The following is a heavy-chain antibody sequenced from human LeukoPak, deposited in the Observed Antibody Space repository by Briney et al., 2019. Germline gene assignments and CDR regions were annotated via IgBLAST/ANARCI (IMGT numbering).Heavy chain of an antibody. CDR2: ISAYNGNT. J-gene: IGHJ4*02. CDR3: AGDPILLWFGELWRYFDY. V-gene: IGHV1-18*01. CDR1: GYTFTSYG. D-gene: IGHD3-10*01. Sequence: ASVKVSCKASGYTFTSYGISWVRQAPGQGLEWMVWISAYNGNTNYAQKLQGRVTMTTDTSTSTAYMELRSLRSDDTGVYYCAGDPILLWFGELWRYFDYWGPGTLVTVSS.